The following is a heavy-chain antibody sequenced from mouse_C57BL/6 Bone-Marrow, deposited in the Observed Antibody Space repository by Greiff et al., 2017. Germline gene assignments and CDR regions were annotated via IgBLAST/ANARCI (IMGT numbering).Heavy chain of an antibody. CDR2: IDPANGNT. J-gene: IGHJ1*03. D-gene: IGHD1-1*01. V-gene: IGHV14-3*01. CDR1: GFNIKNTY. Sequence: VHVKQSVAELVRPGASVKLSCTASGFNIKNTYMHWVKQRPEQGLEWIGRIDPANGNTKYAPKFQGKATITADTSSNTAYLQLSSLTSEDTAIYYCARVLYGSSPRWYFDVWGTGTTVTVSS. CDR3: ARVLYGSSPRWYFDV.